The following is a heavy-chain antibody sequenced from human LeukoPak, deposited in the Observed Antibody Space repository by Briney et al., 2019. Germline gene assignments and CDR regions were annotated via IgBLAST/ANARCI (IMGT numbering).Heavy chain of an antibody. CDR1: GFTFSSYS. CDR2: IYSGGST. V-gene: IGHV3-66*01. J-gene: IGHJ4*02. D-gene: IGHD4-17*01. CDR3: ARVQLSDYGRDY. Sequence: GGSLRLSCAASGFTFSSYSMNWVRQAPGKGLEWVSVIYSGGSTYYADSVKGRFTISRDNSKNTLYLQMNSLRAEDTAVYYCARVQLSDYGRDYWGQGTLVTVSS.